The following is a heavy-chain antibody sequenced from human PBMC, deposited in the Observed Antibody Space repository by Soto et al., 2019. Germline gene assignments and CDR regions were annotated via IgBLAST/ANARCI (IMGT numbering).Heavy chain of an antibody. CDR2: IKSKTDGGTT. D-gene: IGHD6-19*01. CDR3: TTDHYSSGWYDDAFDI. V-gene: IGHV3-15*07. J-gene: IGHJ3*02. Sequence: GGSLRLSCAASGFTFSNAWMNWVRQAPGKGLEWVGRIKSKTDGGTTDYAAPVKGRFTISRDDSKNTLYLQMNSLKTEDTAVYYCTTDHYSSGWYDDAFDIWGQGTMVTVSS. CDR1: GFTFSNAW.